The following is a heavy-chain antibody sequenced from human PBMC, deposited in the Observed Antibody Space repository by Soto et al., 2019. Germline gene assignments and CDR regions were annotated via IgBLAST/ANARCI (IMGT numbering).Heavy chain of an antibody. CDR1: GGSISSGGYY. CDR3: ARDEGWTTAIGG. Sequence: QVQLQESSPVLVKPSQTLSLTCTVSGGSISSGGYYWSWIHQHPVKGLEWIGYIYYSGSTYYNPSLKSRVTISVDTSKNQFSLKLSSVTAADTAVYYFARDEGWTTAIGGWGQGTLVTVSS. CDR2: IYYSGST. J-gene: IGHJ4*02. D-gene: IGHD3-16*01. V-gene: IGHV4-31*03.